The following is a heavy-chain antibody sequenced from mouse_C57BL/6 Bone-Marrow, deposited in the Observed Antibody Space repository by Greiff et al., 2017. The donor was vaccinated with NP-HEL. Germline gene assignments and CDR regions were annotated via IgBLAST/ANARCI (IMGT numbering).Heavy chain of an antibody. CDR3: ARYYGSSYYFDY. J-gene: IGHJ2*01. Sequence: VQLQPSGAELVKPGASVKISCKASGYAFSSYWMNWVKPRPGKGLEWIGQIYPGDGDTNYNGKFKGKATLTADKSSSTAYMQLSSLTSEDSAVYFCARYYGSSYYFDYWGQGTTLTVSS. D-gene: IGHD1-1*01. V-gene: IGHV1-80*01. CDR2: IYPGDGDT. CDR1: GYAFSSYW.